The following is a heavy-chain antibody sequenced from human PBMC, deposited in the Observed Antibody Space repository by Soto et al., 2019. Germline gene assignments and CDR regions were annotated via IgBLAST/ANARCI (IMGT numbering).Heavy chain of an antibody. CDR3: ARGGEGYNFGAVY. D-gene: IGHD5-12*01. Sequence: ASVKGSCKASGSTFTSYGIIWVRQAPGQGLECMGITNPSGGSTSYARKFQGRVTMTRDTSTNSVYIELRSLRSDDTAVYYCARGGEGYNFGAVYWGQGTPVTVSS. J-gene: IGHJ4*02. V-gene: IGHV1-46*01. CDR1: GSTFTSYG. CDR2: TNPSGGST.